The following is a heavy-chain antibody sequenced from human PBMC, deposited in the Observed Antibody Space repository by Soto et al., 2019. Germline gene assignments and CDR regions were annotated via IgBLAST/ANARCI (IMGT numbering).Heavy chain of an antibody. CDR1: GFTFSSYG. CDR2: IWYDGSNK. CDR3: AREGGDYDFWPYYYYGMDV. V-gene: IGHV3-33*01. J-gene: IGHJ6*02. Sequence: GGSLRLSCAASGFTFSSYGMHWVRQAPGKGLEWVAVIWYDGSNKYYADSVKGRFTISRDNSKNTLYLQMNSLRAEDTAVYYCAREGGDYDFWPYYYYGMDVWGQGTTVTVSS. D-gene: IGHD3-3*01.